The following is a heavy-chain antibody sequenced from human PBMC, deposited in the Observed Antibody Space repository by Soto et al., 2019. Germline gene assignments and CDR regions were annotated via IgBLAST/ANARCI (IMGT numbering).Heavy chain of an antibody. D-gene: IGHD3-22*01. V-gene: IGHV1-18*01. CDR3: ARGPTDYYNNSATYFLDY. Sequence: QVQLVQSGAEVKKPGASVKVSCKSSGYTFIIYGVSWVRQAPGQGLDWLGWISTYNGNTRYAERLQGRVTMTTDTTTNTAYMELRHLRSDDTAVYYCARGPTDYYNNSATYFLDYWGQGTLVTVSS. J-gene: IGHJ4*02. CDR2: ISTYNGNT. CDR1: GYTFIIYG.